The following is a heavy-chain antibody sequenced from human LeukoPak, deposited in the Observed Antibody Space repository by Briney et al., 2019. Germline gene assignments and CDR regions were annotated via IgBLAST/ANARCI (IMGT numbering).Heavy chain of an antibody. J-gene: IGHJ4*02. D-gene: IGHD6-13*01. V-gene: IGHV3-23*01. CDR1: GFTFSSYA. CDR2: ISGSGGST. Sequence: GGSLRLSCAASGFTFSSYAMSWVRQAPGKGLEWVSAISGSGGSTYYADSVKGRFTVSRDNAKNTMYLQMNSLRAEDTALYYCARVTEYSTAGMRYWGQGTLVTVSS. CDR3: ARVTEYSTAGMRY.